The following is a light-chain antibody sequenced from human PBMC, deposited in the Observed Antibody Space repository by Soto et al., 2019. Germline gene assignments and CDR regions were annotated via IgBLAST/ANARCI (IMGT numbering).Light chain of an antibody. CDR2: GAS. V-gene: IGKV3-15*01. Sequence: EIVMTQSPATLSVSPGERATLSCRASQSVSSNLAWYQQKPGQAPRLLIYGASTRATGIPAMFSGSGSGTEFTLTISSLQSEDFAVYYCQQYNNWPPYTLGQGTKLEIK. CDR1: QSVSSN. J-gene: IGKJ2*01. CDR3: QQYNNWPPYT.